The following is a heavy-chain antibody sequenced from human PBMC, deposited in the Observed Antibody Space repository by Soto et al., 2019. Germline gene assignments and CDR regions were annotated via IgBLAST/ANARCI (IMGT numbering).Heavy chain of an antibody. D-gene: IGHD3-3*01. J-gene: IGHJ6*02. V-gene: IGHV3-7*01. CDR3: ARDRLEWLLYVYYYGMDV. Sequence: XGSLRLSCAASGFTFSSYCKSWVRQAPGKGLEWVANIKQDGSEKYYVDSVKGRFTISRDNAKNSLYLQMNSLRAEDTAVYYCARDRLEWLLYVYYYGMDVWGQGTTVTVSS. CDR2: IKQDGSEK. CDR1: GFTFSSYC.